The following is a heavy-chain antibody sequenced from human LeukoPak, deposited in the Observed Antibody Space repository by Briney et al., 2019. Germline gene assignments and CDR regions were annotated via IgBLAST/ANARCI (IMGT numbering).Heavy chain of an antibody. V-gene: IGHV3-21*01. CDR2: SSSSSSYI. Sequence: GGSLRLSCAASGFTFSSYSMNWVRQAPGKGLERVSSSSSSSSYIYYADSVKGRFTISRDNAKNSLYLQMNSLRAEDTAVYYCARVRVVAAIDDWFDPWGQGTLVTVSS. CDR1: GFTFSSYS. J-gene: IGHJ5*02. D-gene: IGHD2-15*01. CDR3: ARVRVVAAIDDWFDP.